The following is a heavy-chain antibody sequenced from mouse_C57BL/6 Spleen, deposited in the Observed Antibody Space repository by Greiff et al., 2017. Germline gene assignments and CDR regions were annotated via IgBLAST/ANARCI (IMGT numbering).Heavy chain of an antibody. CDR1: GFNIKDYY. J-gene: IGHJ4*01. CDR3: ALYYYGSTHYYAMDY. D-gene: IGHD1-1*01. Sequence: VQLQQSGAELVKPGASVKLSCTASGFNIKDYYMHWVKQRTVQGLEWIGRIDPEDGETKYAPKFQGKATITADPSSNTAYLQLSSLTSEDTAVYYCALYYYGSTHYYAMDYWGQGTSVTVSS. V-gene: IGHV14-2*01. CDR2: IDPEDGET.